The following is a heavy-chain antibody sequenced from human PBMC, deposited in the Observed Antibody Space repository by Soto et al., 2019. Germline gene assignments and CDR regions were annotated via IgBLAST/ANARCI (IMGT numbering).Heavy chain of an antibody. CDR3: ARDREDIVVVPAANRYYYYGMDV. CDR2: ISAYNGNT. CDR1: GYTFTSYG. D-gene: IGHD2-2*01. V-gene: IGHV1-18*01. Sequence: QVQLVQSGAEVKKPGASVKVSCKASGYTFTSYGISWVRQAPGQGLEWMGWISAYNGNTNYAQKLQGRVTMTTDTSTSTAYMELRGVRSDDTAVYYCARDREDIVVVPAANRYYYYGMDVWGQGTTVTVSS. J-gene: IGHJ6*02.